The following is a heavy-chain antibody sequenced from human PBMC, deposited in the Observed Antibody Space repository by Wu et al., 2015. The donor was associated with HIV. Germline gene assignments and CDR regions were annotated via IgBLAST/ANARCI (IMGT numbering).Heavy chain of an antibody. D-gene: IGHD5-18*01. CDR3: ARGSRKQLPYHYYYYMDV. Sequence: QVQLLQSEAELKNPGASVKVSCKASGYIFSNYDINWVRQAPGQGLEWLGWINPNSGNRGYSQNFQGRVTISRNTSISTAYMELFRLRSEDTAVYYCARGSRKQLPYHYYYYMDVVGKGTAVTVSS. CDR2: INPNSGNR. J-gene: IGHJ6*03. V-gene: IGHV1-8*03. CDR1: GYIFSNYD.